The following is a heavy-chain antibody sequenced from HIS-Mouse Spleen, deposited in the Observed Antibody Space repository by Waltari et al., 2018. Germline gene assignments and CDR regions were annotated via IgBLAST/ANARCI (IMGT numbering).Heavy chain of an antibody. Sequence: QVQLQQWGAGLLKPSETLSLTCAVYGGSFSGYYWSWTRQPPGQGLEWIGEINHSGSTNYNPSLKSRVTISVDTSKNQFSLKLSSVTAADTAVYYCARAPQGDSSSWYSYYYYYGMDVWGQGTTVTVSS. J-gene: IGHJ6*02. D-gene: IGHD6-13*01. CDR2: INHSGST. V-gene: IGHV4-34*01. CDR3: ARAPQGDSSSWYSYYYYYGMDV. CDR1: GGSFSGYY.